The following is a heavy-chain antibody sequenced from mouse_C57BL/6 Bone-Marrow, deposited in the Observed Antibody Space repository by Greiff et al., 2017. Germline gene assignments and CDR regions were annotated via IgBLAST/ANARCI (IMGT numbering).Heavy chain of an antibody. CDR1: GFSLSTFGMG. J-gene: IGHJ2*01. CDR3: ARIEIYYGNYVYYFDY. Sequence: QVTLKECGPGILQPSQTLSLTCSFSGFSLSTFGMGVGWIRQPSGKGLEWLAHIWWDDDKYYNPALKSRLTISKDTSKNQVFLKIANVDTADTATYYCARIEIYYGNYVYYFDYWGQGTTLTVSS. V-gene: IGHV8-8*01. CDR2: IWWDDDK. D-gene: IGHD2-1*01.